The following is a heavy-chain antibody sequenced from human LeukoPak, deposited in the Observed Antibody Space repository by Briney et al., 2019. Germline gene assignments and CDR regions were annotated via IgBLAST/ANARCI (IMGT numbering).Heavy chain of an antibody. CDR2: MNPNSGNT. Sequence: EASVKVSCKASGYTFTSYDINWVRQATGQGLEWMGWMNPNSGNTGYAQKFQGRVTMTRNTSISTAYMELSSLRSEDTAVYYCARDPGIAAAGNSFDPWGQGTLVTVSS. V-gene: IGHV1-8*01. J-gene: IGHJ5*02. D-gene: IGHD6-13*01. CDR3: ARDPGIAAAGNSFDP. CDR1: GYTFTSYD.